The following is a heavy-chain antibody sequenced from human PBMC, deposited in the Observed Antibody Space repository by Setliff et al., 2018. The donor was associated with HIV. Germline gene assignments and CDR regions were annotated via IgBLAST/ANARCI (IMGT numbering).Heavy chain of an antibody. Sequence: SETLSLTCTVSGGSITSYYWSWIRQPAGKGLEWFGRIYISGSTNYNPSFESRVTMSIDTSKNQFSLKLSSVTAADTAVYYCARGGGAGSFDYWGQGTLVTVS. D-gene: IGHD6-19*01. CDR1: GGSITSYY. J-gene: IGHJ4*02. CDR3: ARGGGAGSFDY. V-gene: IGHV4-4*07. CDR2: IYISGST.